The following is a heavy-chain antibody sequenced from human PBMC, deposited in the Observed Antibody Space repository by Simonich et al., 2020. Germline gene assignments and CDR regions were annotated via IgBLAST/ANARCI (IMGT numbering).Heavy chain of an antibody. J-gene: IGHJ6*02. CDR1: GFTFSSYE. Sequence: EVQLVESGGCLVQPGGSLRLSCAASGFTFSSYEMNWVRQAPGKGLEWVSYISSSGSTIYYADSVKGRFTNSRDNAKNSLYLQMNSLRAEDTAVYYCARDFRLQLVEIGTYYYYGMDVWGQGTTVTVSS. V-gene: IGHV3-48*03. CDR3: ARDFRLQLVEIGTYYYYGMDV. CDR2: ISSSGSTI. D-gene: IGHD6-6*01.